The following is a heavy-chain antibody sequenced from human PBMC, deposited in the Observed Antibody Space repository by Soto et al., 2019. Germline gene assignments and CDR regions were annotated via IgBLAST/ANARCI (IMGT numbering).Heavy chain of an antibody. D-gene: IGHD2-8*01. CDR3: ARRTNGYFGY. J-gene: IGHJ4*02. V-gene: IGHV3-23*03. CDR1: GFTFSDYT. Sequence: EVQLLESGGGLVQPGGSLTLSCAASGFTFSDYTMSWVRQAPGKVLECISVILADYNTYYTDSVRGRFTISRDNSKNTLYLEMNSLRAGDMAVYYCARRTNGYFGYWGQGALVTVSS. CDR2: ILADYNT.